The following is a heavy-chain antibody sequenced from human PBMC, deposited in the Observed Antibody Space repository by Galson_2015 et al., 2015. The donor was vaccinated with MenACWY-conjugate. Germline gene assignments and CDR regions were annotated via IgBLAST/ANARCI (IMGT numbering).Heavy chain of an antibody. CDR2: TGST. J-gene: IGHJ4*02. CDR3: ARRGDGYPYYFDY. Sequence: TGSTNYNPSLKSRVTISVDTSKNQFSLKLSSVTAADTAVYYCARRGDGYPYYFDYWGQGTLVTVSS. D-gene: IGHD5-24*01. V-gene: IGHV4-59*08.